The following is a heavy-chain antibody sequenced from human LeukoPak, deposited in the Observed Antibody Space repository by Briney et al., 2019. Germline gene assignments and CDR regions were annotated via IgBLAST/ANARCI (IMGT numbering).Heavy chain of an antibody. D-gene: IGHD3-3*01. CDR1: GFTFSSYA. CDR2: ISASGGST. CDR3: AKNGDFWSGYPNWFGP. Sequence: GGSLRLSCAASGFTFSSYAMTWVRQAPGKGLEWVSLISASGGSTYYADSVKGRFTISRDNSKNTLYLQMNSLRAEDTAVYYCAKNGDFWSGYPNWFGPWGQGTLVTVSS. J-gene: IGHJ5*02. V-gene: IGHV3-23*01.